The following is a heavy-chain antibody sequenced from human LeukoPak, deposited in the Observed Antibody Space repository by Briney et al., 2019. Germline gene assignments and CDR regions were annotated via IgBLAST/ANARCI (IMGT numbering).Heavy chain of an antibody. D-gene: IGHD2-2*01. CDR2: ISGSGGST. Sequence: GGSLRLSCAASGFTFSNYWMSWVRQAPGKGLEWVSAISGSGGSTYYADSVKGRFTISRDNSKNTLYLQMNSLRAEDTAVYYCAKARGVNIVVVPSPFDYWGQGTLVTVSS. CDR1: GFTFSNYW. CDR3: AKARGVNIVVVPSPFDY. V-gene: IGHV3-23*01. J-gene: IGHJ4*02.